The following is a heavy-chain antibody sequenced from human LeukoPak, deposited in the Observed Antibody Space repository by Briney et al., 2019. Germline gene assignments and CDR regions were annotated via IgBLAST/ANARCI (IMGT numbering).Heavy chain of an antibody. V-gene: IGHV3-30*02. CDR3: ARDGIVATITKGIDY. J-gene: IGHJ4*02. CDR1: GFTFSSYG. Sequence: GGSLRLSCAASGFTFSSYGMHWVRQAPGKGLEWVAFIRYDGSNKYYADSVKGRFTISRDNSKNTLYLQMNSLGAEDTAVYYCARDGIVATITKGIDYWGQGNLVTVSS. D-gene: IGHD5-12*01. CDR2: IRYDGSNK.